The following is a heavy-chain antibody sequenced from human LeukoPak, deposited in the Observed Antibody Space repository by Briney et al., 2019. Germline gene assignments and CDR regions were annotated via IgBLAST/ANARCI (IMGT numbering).Heavy chain of an antibody. J-gene: IGHJ4*02. Sequence: PGGSLRLSCAASGFTFDEYGMSWVRQAPGKGLEWVSGINWNGGSRGYGDSVKGRFTISRNNAKNSLYLQMNSLRAEDTALYYCARGVSRGYSYGGGYWGQGTQVTVSS. V-gene: IGHV3-20*04. CDR2: INWNGGSR. CDR1: GFTFDEYG. D-gene: IGHD5-18*01. CDR3: ARGVSRGYSYGGGY.